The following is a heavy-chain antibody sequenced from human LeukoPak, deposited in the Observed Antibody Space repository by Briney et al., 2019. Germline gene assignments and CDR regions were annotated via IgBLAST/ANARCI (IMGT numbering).Heavy chain of an antibody. J-gene: IGHJ6*03. D-gene: IGHD3-10*01. CDR2: ISSSSSYI. CDR3: AKYVNYGNYYYYYYMDV. CDR1: GFTFSSYS. Sequence: PGGSLRLSCAASGFTFSSYSMNWVRQAPGKGLEWVSSISSSSSYIYYADSVKGRFTISRDNAKNSLYLQMNSLRAEDTAVYYCAKYVNYGNYYYYYYMDVWGKGTTVTVSS. V-gene: IGHV3-21*04.